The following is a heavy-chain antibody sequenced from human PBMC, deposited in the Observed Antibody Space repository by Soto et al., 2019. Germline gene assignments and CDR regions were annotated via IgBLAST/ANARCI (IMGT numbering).Heavy chain of an antibody. D-gene: IGHD5-18*01. J-gene: IGHJ6*02. CDR2: INHSGST. CDR3: ARASRVPYGRIQLWVREDYYYYYGMDV. CDR1: GGSFSGYY. V-gene: IGHV4-34*01. Sequence: SETLSLTCAVYGGSFSGYYWSWIRQPPGKGLEWIGEINHSGSTNYNPSLKSRVTISVDTSXNQFSLKLSSVTAADTAVYYCARASRVPYGRIQLWVREDYYYYYGMDVWGQGTTVTVSS.